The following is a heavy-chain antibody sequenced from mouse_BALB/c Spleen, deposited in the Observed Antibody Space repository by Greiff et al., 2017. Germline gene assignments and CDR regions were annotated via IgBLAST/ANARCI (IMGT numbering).Heavy chain of an antibody. D-gene: IGHD1-1*01. Sequence: QVQLKESGPGLVAPSQSLSITCTVSGFSLTSYGVHWVRQPPGKGLEWLGVIWAGGSTNYNSALMSRLSISKDNSKSQVFLKMNSLQTDDTAMYCCARGSSLAWFAYWGQGTLVTVSA. V-gene: IGHV2-9*02. CDR3: ARGSSLAWFAY. J-gene: IGHJ3*01. CDR1: GFSLTSYG. CDR2: IWAGGST.